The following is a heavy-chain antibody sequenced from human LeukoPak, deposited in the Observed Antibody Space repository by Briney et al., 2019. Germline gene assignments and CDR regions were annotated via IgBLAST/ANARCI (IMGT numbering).Heavy chain of an antibody. Sequence: SGTLSLTCTVSGGSISSGVYYWGWPRHHPGKGLDWIGYICYSGWPAYTASRKSRITISVDTSKHHLYLKLSSVNAADTAVYYCARAPAGNSGYYWGQGTLVTVSS. D-gene: IGHD6-19*01. CDR1: GGSISSGVYY. V-gene: IGHV4-61*03. CDR3: ARAPAGNSGYY. J-gene: IGHJ4*02. CDR2: ICYSGWP.